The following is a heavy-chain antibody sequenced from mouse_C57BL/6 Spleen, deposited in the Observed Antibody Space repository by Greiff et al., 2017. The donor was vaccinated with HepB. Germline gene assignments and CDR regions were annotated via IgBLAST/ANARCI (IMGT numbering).Heavy chain of an antibody. D-gene: IGHD2-5*01. Sequence: QVQLKESGAELARPGASVKLSCKASGYTFTSYGISWVKQRTGQGLEWIGEIYPRSGNTYYNEKFKGKATLTAGKSSSTAYMELRSLTSEDSAVYFCAVYSNYVEIAYWGQGTLVTVSA. CDR2: IYPRSGNT. V-gene: IGHV1-81*01. CDR3: AVYSNYVEIAY. J-gene: IGHJ3*01. CDR1: GYTFTSYG.